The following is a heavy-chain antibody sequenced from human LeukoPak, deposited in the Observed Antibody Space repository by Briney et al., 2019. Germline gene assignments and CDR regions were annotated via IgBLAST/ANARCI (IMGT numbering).Heavy chain of an antibody. CDR3: ARLAPNRRYYFDY. Sequence: KPSQTLSLTCTVSGGSISSGGYYWSWIRQHPGKGLEWIGYICYSGSTYYNPSLKSRVTISVDTSKNQFSLKLSSVTAADTAVYYCARLAPNRRYYFDYWGQGTLVTVSS. CDR2: ICYSGST. D-gene: IGHD1-14*01. CDR1: GGSISSGGYY. J-gene: IGHJ4*02. V-gene: IGHV4-31*03.